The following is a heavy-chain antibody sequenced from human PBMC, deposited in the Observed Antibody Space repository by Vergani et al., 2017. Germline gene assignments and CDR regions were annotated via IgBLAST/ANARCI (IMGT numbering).Heavy chain of an antibody. J-gene: IGHJ5*02. CDR1: GFTFSNAW. D-gene: IGHD1-26*01. Sequence: EVQLVESGGGLVKPGGSLRLSCAASGFTFSNAWMSWVRQAPGKGLEWVGRMKRKTDGGTTDYAAPVKGRFTISRDDSKNTLYLQMNSLKTEDTAVYYCATARVEWELLNMGWFDPWGQGTLVTVSS. CDR2: MKRKTDGGTT. CDR3: ATARVEWELLNMGWFDP. V-gene: IGHV3-15*01.